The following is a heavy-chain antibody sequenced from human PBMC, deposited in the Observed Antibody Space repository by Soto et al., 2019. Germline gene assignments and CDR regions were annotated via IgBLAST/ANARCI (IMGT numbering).Heavy chain of an antibody. Sequence: ASVTVSCKASGYTFTRYTMNWVRQAPGQRLEWMGWINPDNGNTKSSQKFQDRVIITRDTSASTAYMDLSSLRSEDTAVYYCARGIATGQLDPWGQGTLVTVSS. J-gene: IGHJ5*02. CDR3: ARGIATGQLDP. CDR2: INPDNGNT. V-gene: IGHV1-3*01. D-gene: IGHD2-15*01. CDR1: GYTFTRYT.